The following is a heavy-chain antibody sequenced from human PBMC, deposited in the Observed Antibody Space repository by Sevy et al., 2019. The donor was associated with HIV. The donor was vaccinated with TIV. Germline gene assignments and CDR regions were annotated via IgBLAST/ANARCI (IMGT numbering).Heavy chain of an antibody. CDR2: IYYSGST. CDR3: ARNLATGWSFDY. J-gene: IGHJ4*02. V-gene: IGHV4-39*01. D-gene: IGHD2-15*01. CDR1: GGSISSSSYY. Sequence: SETLSLTCTVSGGSISSSSYYWGWIRQPPGKGLEWIGSIYYSGSTYYNPSLKSRVTISVDTSKNQFALKLSSVTAADTAVYYCARNLATGWSFDYWGQGTLVTVSS.